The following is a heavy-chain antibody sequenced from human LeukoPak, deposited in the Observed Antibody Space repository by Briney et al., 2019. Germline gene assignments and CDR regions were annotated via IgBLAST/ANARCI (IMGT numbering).Heavy chain of an antibody. CDR2: ISKDGSNE. V-gene: IGHV3-30*03. Sequence: GGSLRLSCPASGFTFTKYAMHWVRQAPGKGLGWVALISKDGSNEDYVDSVKGRFTISRDNSKNTVFLQMNTPRGEDTAVYYCATYADYGGSWPLDYWGQGTLVIVSS. CDR1: GFTFTKYA. J-gene: IGHJ4*02. D-gene: IGHD2-15*01. CDR3: ATYADYGGSWPLDY.